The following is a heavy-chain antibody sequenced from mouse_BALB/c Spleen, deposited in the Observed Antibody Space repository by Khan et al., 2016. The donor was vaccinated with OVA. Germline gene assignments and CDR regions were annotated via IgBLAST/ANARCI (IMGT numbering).Heavy chain of an antibody. CDR3: ARGGYGTSGAF. V-gene: IGHV1-77*01. CDR2: IYPGSGTT. CDR1: GYTFTDYV. Sequence: QVQLQQSGPELVKPGASVKMSCKASGYTFTDYVLTWVKQRTGQGLEWIGEIYPGSGTTYYNEKFKGKATLTADKSSNTAYMQLSSLTSEDSVVYFCARGGYGTSGAFWGQGTLVTVSA. D-gene: IGHD1-1*01. J-gene: IGHJ3*01.